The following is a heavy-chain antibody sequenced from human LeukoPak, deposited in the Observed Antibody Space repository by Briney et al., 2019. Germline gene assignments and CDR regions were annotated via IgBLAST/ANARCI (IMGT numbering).Heavy chain of an antibody. CDR1: GFTFSSYA. CDR2: ISSSSSYI. V-gene: IGHV3-21*01. Sequence: GGSLRLSCAASGFTFSSYAMHWVRQAPGKGLEWVSSISSSSSYIYYADSVKGRFTISRDNAKNSLYLQMNSLRAEDTAVYYCARDRGKPSAAAYYFDYWGQGTLVTVSS. D-gene: IGHD6-13*01. J-gene: IGHJ4*02. CDR3: ARDRGKPSAAAYYFDY.